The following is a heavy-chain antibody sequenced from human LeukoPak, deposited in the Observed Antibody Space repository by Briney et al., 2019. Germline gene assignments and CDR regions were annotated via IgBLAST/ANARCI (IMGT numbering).Heavy chain of an antibody. V-gene: IGHV4-34*01. CDR1: GGSFSGYY. Sequence: SETLSLTCAVYGGSFSGYYWSWIRQPPGKGLEWIGEINHSGSTNYNPSLKSRVTISVDTSKNRFSLKLSSVTAADTAVYYCARGGYCSSTSCWSSYYYYMDVWGKGTTVTVSS. J-gene: IGHJ6*03. CDR3: ARGGYCSSTSCWSSYYYYMDV. CDR2: INHSGST. D-gene: IGHD2-2*01.